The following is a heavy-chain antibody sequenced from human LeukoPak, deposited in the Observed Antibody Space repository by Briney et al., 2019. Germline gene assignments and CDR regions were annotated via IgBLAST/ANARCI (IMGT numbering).Heavy chain of an antibody. J-gene: IGHJ4*02. D-gene: IGHD3-3*01. V-gene: IGHV3-23*01. CDR1: GFTFSSYA. CDR2: ISGSGGNT. CDR3: ANQAGLYDFWSGYDY. Sequence: PGVSLRLSCAASGFTFSSYAVSWVRQAPGKGLEWVSAISGSGGNTYYADSVKGRFTISRDNSKNTLYLQMNSLRAEDTAVYYCANQAGLYDFWSGYDYWGQGTLVTVSS.